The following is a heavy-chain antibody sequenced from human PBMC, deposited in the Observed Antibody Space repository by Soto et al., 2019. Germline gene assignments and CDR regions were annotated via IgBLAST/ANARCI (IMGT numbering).Heavy chain of an antibody. CDR3: AREKGFYYGSGSLQYFDY. D-gene: IGHD3-10*01. CDR2: IYYSGST. V-gene: IGHV4-31*03. CDR1: GGSISSGGYY. Sequence: QVQLQESGPGLVKPSQTLSLTCTVSGGSISSGGYYWSWIRQHPGKGLEWIGYIYYSGSTYYNPSLKSRVTISVDTSKNQFSLKLSSVTAADTAVYFCAREKGFYYGSGSLQYFDYWGQGTLVTVSS. J-gene: IGHJ4*02.